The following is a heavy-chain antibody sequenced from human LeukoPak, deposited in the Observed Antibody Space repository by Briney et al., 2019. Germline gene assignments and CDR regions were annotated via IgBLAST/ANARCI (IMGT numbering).Heavy chain of an antibody. J-gene: IGHJ4*02. V-gene: IGHV5-51*01. CDR2: IYPGDSDT. CDR3: ARHIDHYYDSSGYYWFDY. D-gene: IGHD3-22*01. Sequence: GESLKISCKGAGYSFTSYWIGWVRQMPGKGLEWMGIIYPGDSDTRYSPSFQGQVTISADNSISTAYLQWSSLKASDTAMYYCARHIDHYYDSSGYYWFDYWGQGTLVTASS. CDR1: GYSFTSYW.